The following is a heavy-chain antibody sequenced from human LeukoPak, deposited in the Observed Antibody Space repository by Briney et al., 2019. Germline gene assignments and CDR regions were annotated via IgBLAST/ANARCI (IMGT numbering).Heavy chain of an antibody. J-gene: IGHJ5*02. CDR2: IYHSGST. V-gene: IGHV4-30-2*01. D-gene: IGHD3-22*01. CDR1: GGSISSGGYS. CDR3: ARSGWDYYDSSGPRSWFDP. Sequence: SETLSLTCAVSGGSISSGGYSWSWIRQPPGKGLEWIGYIYHSGSTYYNPSLKSRVTISVDRSKNQLSLKLSSVTAADTAVYYCARSGWDYYDSSGPRSWFDPWGQGTLVTVSS.